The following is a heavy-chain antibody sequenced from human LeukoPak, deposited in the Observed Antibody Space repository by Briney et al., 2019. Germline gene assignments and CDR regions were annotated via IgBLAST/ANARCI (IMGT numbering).Heavy chain of an antibody. CDR3: ARDLLEQQLIYYFDY. V-gene: IGHV3-21*01. D-gene: IGHD6-13*01. CDR1: GFTFSSYS. Sequence: GGSLRLSCAASGFTFSSYSMNWVRQAPGKGLGWVSSISSRSSYIYYADSVKGRFTISRDNAKNSLYLQMNSLRAEDTAVYYCARDLLEQQLIYYFDYWGQGTLVTVSS. CDR2: ISSRSSYI. J-gene: IGHJ4*02.